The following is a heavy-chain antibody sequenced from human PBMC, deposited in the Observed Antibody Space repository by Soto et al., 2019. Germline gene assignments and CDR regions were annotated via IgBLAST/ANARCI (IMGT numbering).Heavy chain of an antibody. Sequence: SGPTLVNPTQTLTLTCTFSGFSLSTSGVGVGWIRQPPGKALEWLALIYWNDDKRYSPFLKSRLTITKDTSKNQVVLTMTNMDPVDTATYYCXHRLLGGSSWQANIFDIWGQGTMVTVSS. CDR3: XHRLLGGSSWQANIFDI. D-gene: IGHD6-13*01. J-gene: IGHJ3*02. CDR1: GFSLSTSGVG. V-gene: IGHV2-5*01. CDR2: IYWNDDK.